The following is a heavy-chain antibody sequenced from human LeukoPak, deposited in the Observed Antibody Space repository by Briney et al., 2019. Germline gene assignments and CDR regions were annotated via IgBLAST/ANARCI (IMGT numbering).Heavy chain of an antibody. Sequence: PGGSLRLSCAASGFTFSNSAMNWVRQAPGKGLEWVSAISGSGGSTYYANSVKGRFTISRDNSRNTLHLQMNSLRAEDTAVYYCAKGQVFQCDYWGQGTLVTVSS. D-gene: IGHD2/OR15-2a*01. CDR2: ISGSGGST. CDR1: GFTFSNSA. V-gene: IGHV3-23*01. CDR3: AKGQVFQCDY. J-gene: IGHJ4*02.